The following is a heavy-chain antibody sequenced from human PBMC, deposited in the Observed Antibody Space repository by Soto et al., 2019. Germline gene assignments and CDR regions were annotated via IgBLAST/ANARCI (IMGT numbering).Heavy chain of an antibody. CDR1: GFTFSNAW. D-gene: IGHD3-10*01. CDR3: TTARYYYGSGSYYKYYYYMDV. Sequence: GGSLRLSCAASGFTFSNAWMSWVRQAPGKGLEWVGRIKSKTDGGTTDYAAPVKGRFTISRDDSKNTLYLRMNSLKTEDTAVYYCTTARYYYGSGSYYKYYYYMDVWGKGTTVTVSS. CDR2: IKSKTDGGTT. V-gene: IGHV3-15*01. J-gene: IGHJ6*03.